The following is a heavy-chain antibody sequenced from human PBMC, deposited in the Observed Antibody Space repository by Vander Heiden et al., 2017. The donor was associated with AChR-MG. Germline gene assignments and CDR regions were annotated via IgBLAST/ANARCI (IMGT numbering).Heavy chain of an antibody. CDR3: ARGQGIAVAGTQIDY. V-gene: IGHV4-31*03. Sequence: VQLQESGPGLVKPSQTLSLTCTVSGGSISSGGYYWSWIRQHPGKGLEWIGYIYYSGSTYYNPSLKSRVTISVDTSKNQFSLKLSSVTAADTAVYYCARGQGIAVAGTQIDYWGQGTLVTVSS. J-gene: IGHJ4*02. CDR2: IYYSGST. D-gene: IGHD6-19*01. CDR1: GGSISSGGYY.